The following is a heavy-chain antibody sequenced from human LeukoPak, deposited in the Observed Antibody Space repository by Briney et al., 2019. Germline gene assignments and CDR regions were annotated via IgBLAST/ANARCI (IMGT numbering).Heavy chain of an antibody. CDR1: GFTFSSYS. V-gene: IGHV3-48*01. Sequence: GGSLRLSCAASGFTFSSYSMNWVRQAPGKGLEWVSYISSSSSTIYYADSVKGRFTISRDNAKNSLYLQMNSLRAEDTAVYYCARSTNYYDSSGYPDYWGQGTPVTVSS. CDR2: ISSSSSTI. D-gene: IGHD3-22*01. J-gene: IGHJ4*02. CDR3: ARSTNYYDSSGYPDY.